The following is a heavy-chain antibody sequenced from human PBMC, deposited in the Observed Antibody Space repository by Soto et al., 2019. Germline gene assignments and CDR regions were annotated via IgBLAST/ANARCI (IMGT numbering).Heavy chain of an antibody. J-gene: IGHJ4*02. V-gene: IGHV1-18*01. Sequence: APVKVSCKPSGYTFTSYGISWVRQPPGQGLEWMGWISASNGNTNYAQKLQGRVTMTTDTSTSTAYMELRSLRSDDTAVYYCARVHPDTAMVHYCYYGDEGTLVTVS. CDR3: ARVHPDTAMVHYCYY. CDR2: ISASNGNT. D-gene: IGHD5-18*01. CDR1: GYTFTSYG.